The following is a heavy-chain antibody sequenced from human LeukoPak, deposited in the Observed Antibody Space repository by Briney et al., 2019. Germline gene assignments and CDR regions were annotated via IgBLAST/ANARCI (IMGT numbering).Heavy chain of an antibody. CDR3: ARVGPYQWLGNWFDP. V-gene: IGHV4-59*01. CDR2: IYYSGST. Sequence: SETLSLTCTVSGGSISSYYSRWVRQPPGKGLEWIGYIYYSGSTNYNPSLKGRLTISVDTSKNQFSLKLSSVTAADTAVYYCARVGPYQWLGNWFDPWGQGTLVTVSS. J-gene: IGHJ5*02. D-gene: IGHD6-19*01. CDR1: GGSISSYY.